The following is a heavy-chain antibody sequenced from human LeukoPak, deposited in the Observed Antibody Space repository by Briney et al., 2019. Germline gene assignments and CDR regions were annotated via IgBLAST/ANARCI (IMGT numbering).Heavy chain of an antibody. CDR1: GGSISSSSYY. Sequence: SETLSLTCTVSGGSISSSSYYWGWIRQPPGKGLEWIGSIYYSGSTYYNPSLKSRVTISVDTSKSQFSLKLSSVTAADTAVYYCAQMGDYGDYYYMDVWGKGTTVTVSS. D-gene: IGHD4-17*01. J-gene: IGHJ6*03. V-gene: IGHV4-39*07. CDR3: AQMGDYGDYYYMDV. CDR2: IYYSGST.